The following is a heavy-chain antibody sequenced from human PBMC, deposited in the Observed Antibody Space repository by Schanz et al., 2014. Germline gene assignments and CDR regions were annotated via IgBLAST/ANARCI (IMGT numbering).Heavy chain of an antibody. CDR3: ARELRLEYYFDY. CDR2: ITPKTGVT. V-gene: IGHV1-2*06. D-gene: IGHD4-17*01. Sequence: QVQLVQSGAEVKKPGSSVKVSCKASGGTFSSFAIFWVRQAPGQGLEWMGRITPKTGVTNYAQKFQGRVTMTRDTSISTAYMELSSLRSDDTAVYYCARELRLEYYFDYWGQGTQVTVSS. CDR1: GGTFSSFA. J-gene: IGHJ4*02.